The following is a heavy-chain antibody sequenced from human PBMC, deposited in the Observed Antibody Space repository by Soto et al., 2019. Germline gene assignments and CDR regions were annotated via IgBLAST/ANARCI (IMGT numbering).Heavy chain of an antibody. CDR1: GYTFNTYY. J-gene: IGHJ4*02. CDR3: ARDPSNYFDF. Sequence: ASVKVSCKTSGYTFNTYYISWLRQAPVQGLEWIGWISTYNGNTNYVPKFQGRITMTTDTSKSAAYMELRSLRSDDTALYFCARDPSNYFDFWGQGTPVTVSS. CDR2: ISTYNGNT. D-gene: IGHD4-4*01. V-gene: IGHV1-18*01.